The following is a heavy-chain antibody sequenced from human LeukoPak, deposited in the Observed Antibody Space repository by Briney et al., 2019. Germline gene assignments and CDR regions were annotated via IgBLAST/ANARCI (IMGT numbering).Heavy chain of an antibody. Sequence: GGSLRLSCAASGFTFSSYALSWVRQAPGKGLEWVSTISGSGGSTYYADSVKGQLTISRDNSKNTLYLRVNSLRAEDTAVYYCAKVSGYCSTTSCSFDYWGQGTLVTVSS. D-gene: IGHD2-2*01. V-gene: IGHV3-23*01. CDR3: AKVSGYCSTTSCSFDY. CDR1: GFTFSSYA. CDR2: ISGSGGST. J-gene: IGHJ4*02.